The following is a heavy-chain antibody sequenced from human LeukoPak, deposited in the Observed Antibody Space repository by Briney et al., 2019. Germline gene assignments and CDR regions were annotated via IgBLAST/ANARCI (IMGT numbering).Heavy chain of an antibody. V-gene: IGHV5-51*01. CDR2: IYPADSTA. D-gene: IGHD5-12*01. CDR1: GYSFTTYW. Sequence: GESLKISCKASGYSFTTYWIGWVRQMPGKGLEWMGIIYPADSTAHYSPSFQGRVTISVDKSINTAYLQWSRLKASDTAMYYCARHLKSGYSGYESDYWGQGTLVTVSS. J-gene: IGHJ4*02. CDR3: ARHLKSGYSGYESDY.